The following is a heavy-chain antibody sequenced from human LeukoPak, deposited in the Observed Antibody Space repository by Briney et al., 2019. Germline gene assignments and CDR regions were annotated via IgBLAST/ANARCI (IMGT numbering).Heavy chain of an antibody. Sequence: SVKVSCKASGYTFTSYDISWVRQAPGQGLEWMGRIIPIFGIANYAQKFQGRVTITADKSTSTAYMELSSLRSEDTAVYYCARGDGGGATEFDYWGQGTLVTVSS. V-gene: IGHV1-69*04. CDR3: ARGDGGGATEFDY. J-gene: IGHJ4*02. CDR2: IIPIFGIA. CDR1: GYTFTSYD. D-gene: IGHD1-26*01.